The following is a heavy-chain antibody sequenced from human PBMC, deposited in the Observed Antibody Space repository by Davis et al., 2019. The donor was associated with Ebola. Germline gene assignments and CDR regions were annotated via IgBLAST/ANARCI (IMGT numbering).Heavy chain of an antibody. V-gene: IGHV3-15*01. CDR3: TKVALVVSSGYYFDY. J-gene: IGHJ4*02. CDR2: IKHKINGETT. Sequence: GESLNISCAVPGFTMRDVWMSWVRQAPGKGLEWVGLIKHKINGETTEYAAPVNGRYTISRDDSTNTLYLQMDSLKAEDTAVYYCTKVALVVSSGYYFDYWGQGALVTVSS. CDR1: GFTMRDVW. D-gene: IGHD3-22*01.